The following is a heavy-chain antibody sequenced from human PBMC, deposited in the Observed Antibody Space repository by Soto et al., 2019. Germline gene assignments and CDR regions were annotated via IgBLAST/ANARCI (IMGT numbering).Heavy chain of an antibody. J-gene: IGHJ4*01. CDR3: AHRHSNKVAYFDY. V-gene: IGHV2-5*01. CDR1: GFSLSSNGVC. CDR2: VYWNDDK. D-gene: IGHD2-8*01. Sequence: QITLKESGPTLVKPTQTLTLTCTVSGFSLSSNGVCVGWIRQPPGKALEWLAIVYWNDDKRYSPSLETRLTIARDASKNQVVRTMTNMDPVYTATYYCAHRHSNKVAYFDYWGHVTLVTVSS.